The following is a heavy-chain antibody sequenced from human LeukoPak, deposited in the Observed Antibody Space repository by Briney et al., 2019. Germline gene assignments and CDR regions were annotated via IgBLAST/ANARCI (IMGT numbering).Heavy chain of an antibody. CDR2: FDPEDGET. J-gene: IGHJ4*02. Sequence: ASVKVSCKVSGYTLTELSIHWVRQAPGKGLEWMGGFDPEDGETIYAQKFQGRVTMTEDTSTGTAYMELSSLRSEDTAVYYCATDGPYTAMVKGGDYWGQGTLVTVSS. CDR1: GYTLTELS. V-gene: IGHV1-24*01. D-gene: IGHD5-18*01. CDR3: ATDGPYTAMVKGGDY.